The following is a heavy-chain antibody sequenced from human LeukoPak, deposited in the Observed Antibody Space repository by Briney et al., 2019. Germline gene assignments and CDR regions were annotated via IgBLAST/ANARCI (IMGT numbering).Heavy chain of an antibody. V-gene: IGHV4-4*07. Sequence: PSETLSLTCTVSGGSISSYYWSWIRQPAGKGLEWIGRIYTSGSTNYNPSLKSRVTMSVDTSKNQFSLKLSSVTAADTAVYYCARDGGSVYSSSSGFDYWGQGTLVTVSS. CDR2: IYTSGST. J-gene: IGHJ4*02. CDR1: GGSISSYY. D-gene: IGHD6-6*01. CDR3: ARDGGSVYSSSSGFDY.